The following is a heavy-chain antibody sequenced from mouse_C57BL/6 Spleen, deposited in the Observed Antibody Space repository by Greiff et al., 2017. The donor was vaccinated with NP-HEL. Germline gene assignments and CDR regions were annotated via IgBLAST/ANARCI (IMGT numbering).Heavy chain of an antibody. CDR2: INPNNGGT. CDR1: GYTFTDYY. D-gene: IGHD2-4*01. CDR3: ARMSDYDVAY. Sequence: EVQLQQSGPELVKPGASVKISCKASGYTFTDYYMNWVKQSHGKSLEWIGDINPNNGGTSYNQKFKGKATLTVDKSSSTAYMELRSLTSEDSAVYYCARMSDYDVAYWGQGTLVTVSA. V-gene: IGHV1-26*01. J-gene: IGHJ3*01.